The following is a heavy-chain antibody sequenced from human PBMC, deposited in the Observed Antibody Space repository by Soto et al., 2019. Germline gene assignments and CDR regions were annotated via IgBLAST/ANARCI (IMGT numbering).Heavy chain of an antibody. J-gene: IGHJ4*02. CDR3: AKDSPEGGPPVTTYGIFDY. Sequence: GGSLRLSCAASGFTFSSYAMSWVRQAPGKGLEWVSAISGSGGSTYYADSVKGRFTISRDNSKNTLYLQMNSLRAEDTAVYYCAKDSPEGGPPVTTYGIFDYWGQGTLVTVSS. CDR2: ISGSGGST. D-gene: IGHD4-17*01. CDR1: GFTFSSYA. V-gene: IGHV3-23*01.